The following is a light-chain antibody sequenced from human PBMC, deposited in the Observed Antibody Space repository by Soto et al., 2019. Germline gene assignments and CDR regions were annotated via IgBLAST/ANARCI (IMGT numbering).Light chain of an antibody. Sequence: EIVLTQSPATLSLSPGERATLSCRASQSVSSYLAWYQQKPGQAPRLLIYDASTRATGIPARFSGSVSGTDFTLTISSLEPEDLAVYYCQQRSNWPPYTVGQGTKLEIK. J-gene: IGKJ2*01. CDR1: QSVSSY. CDR2: DAS. V-gene: IGKV3-11*01. CDR3: QQRSNWPPYT.